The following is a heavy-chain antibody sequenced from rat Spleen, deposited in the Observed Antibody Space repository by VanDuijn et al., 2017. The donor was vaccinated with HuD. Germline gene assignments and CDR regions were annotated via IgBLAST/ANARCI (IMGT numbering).Heavy chain of an antibody. V-gene: IGHV5-17*01. D-gene: IGHD3-1*01. CDR2: ILYDGSST. CDR3: ARGALSYFDY. J-gene: IGHJ2*01. Sequence: EVQLVESGGGLVQLGRSLKLSCTASGFTFSDYAMAWVRQAPKKGLEWVATILYDGSSTSYRDSVKGRFTISRDNAKSTLYLQMDSLRSEDTATYYCARGALSYFDYWGQGVMVTVSS. CDR1: GFTFSDYA.